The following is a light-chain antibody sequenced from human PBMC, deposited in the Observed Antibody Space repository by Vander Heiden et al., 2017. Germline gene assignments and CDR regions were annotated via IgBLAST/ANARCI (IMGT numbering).Light chain of an antibody. J-gene: IGLJ3*02. CDR2: SNN. CDR3: AAWDDSLNGWV. Sequence: VLTQPPSASGTPGQWVTIPCSGSSPNIGSNTVNWYQQLPGTAPKLLIYSNNQRPSGVPDRFSGSKTGTSASLAISGLQSEDEADYYCAAWDDSLNGWVFGGGTKLTVL. V-gene: IGLV1-44*01. CDR1: SPNIGSNT.